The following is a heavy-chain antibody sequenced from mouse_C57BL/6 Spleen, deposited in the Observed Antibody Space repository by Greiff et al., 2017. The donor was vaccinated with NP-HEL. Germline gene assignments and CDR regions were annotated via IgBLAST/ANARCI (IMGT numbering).Heavy chain of an antibody. CDR2: ISSGSSTI. V-gene: IGHV5-17*01. Sequence: DVHLVESGGGLVKPGGSLKLSCAASGFTFSDYGMHWVRQAPEKGLEWVAYISSGSSTIYYADTVKGRFTISRDNAKNTLFLQMTSLRSEDTAMYYCARIYSNYVAMDYWGQGTSVTVSS. CDR3: ARIYSNYVAMDY. J-gene: IGHJ4*01. CDR1: GFTFSDYG. D-gene: IGHD2-5*01.